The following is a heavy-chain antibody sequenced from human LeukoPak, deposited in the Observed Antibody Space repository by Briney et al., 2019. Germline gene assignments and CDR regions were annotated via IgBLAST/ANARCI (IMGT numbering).Heavy chain of an antibody. CDR3: ARFSVAAAGTGWFDP. D-gene: IGHD6-13*01. CDR1: GGSISGYY. Sequence: PSETLSLTCTVSGGSISGYYYNWIRQPPGKGLEWIGYIYYSGSTNYNPSLKSRVTISVDTSKNQLSLKLSSVTAADTAVYYCARFSVAAAGTGWFDPWGQGTLVTVSA. V-gene: IGHV4-59*01. CDR2: IYYSGST. J-gene: IGHJ5*02.